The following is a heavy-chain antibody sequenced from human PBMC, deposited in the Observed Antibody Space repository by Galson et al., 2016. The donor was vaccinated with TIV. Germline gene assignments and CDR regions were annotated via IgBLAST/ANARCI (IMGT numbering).Heavy chain of an antibody. V-gene: IGHV1-18*04. CDR1: GYTFTNYG. CDR3: SRDAPYSSSWSIDY. J-gene: IGHJ4*02. CDR2: ISGYDTNT. D-gene: IGHD6-13*01. Sequence: SVKVSCKASGYTFTNYGISWVRQAPGQGLEWMGWISGYDTNTEYVQKLQDRVTMTKDTSTSTAYMALRSLRYDDTAVYYCSRDAPYSSSWSIDYWGQGSLVTVSS.